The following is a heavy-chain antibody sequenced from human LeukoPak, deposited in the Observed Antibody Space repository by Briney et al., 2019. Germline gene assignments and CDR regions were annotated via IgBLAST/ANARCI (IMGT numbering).Heavy chain of an antibody. Sequence: GGSLRLSCAASGFTFSAYYMTWIRQAPGEGLQWVSYISDSGTTVEYTDSVKGRFTISRDNAKNALYLQMNSLRVEDTGIYYCARDVGSDFWGQGTLVRVSS. J-gene: IGHJ4*02. V-gene: IGHV3-11*04. CDR2: ISDSGTTV. CDR3: ARDVGSDF. CDR1: GFTFSAYY.